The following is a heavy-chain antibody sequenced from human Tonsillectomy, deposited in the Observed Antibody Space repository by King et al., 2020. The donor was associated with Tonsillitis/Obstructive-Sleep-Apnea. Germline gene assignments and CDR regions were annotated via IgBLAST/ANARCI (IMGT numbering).Heavy chain of an antibody. Sequence: VQLVESGGGLIQPGGSLRLSCAASGFTVSTNYMSWVRQAPGKGLEWVSVIYSGGSTYYADSVKGRFTISRDNSKNPLYLQMNSLRAEDTAVYYCARDRKEMATTYYFNYWGQGTLVTVSS. CDR3: ARDRKEMATTYYFNY. CDR1: GFTVSTNY. V-gene: IGHV3-53*01. CDR2: IYSGGST. J-gene: IGHJ4*02. D-gene: IGHD5-24*01.